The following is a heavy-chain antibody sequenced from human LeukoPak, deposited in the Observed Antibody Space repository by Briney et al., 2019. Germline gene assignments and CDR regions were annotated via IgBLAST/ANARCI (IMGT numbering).Heavy chain of an antibody. CDR1: GFTFRSHA. V-gene: IGHV3-23*01. D-gene: IGHD6-19*01. CDR3: AKTTSGYSSGRYPGWPVDY. CDR2: ISGSGGDT. J-gene: IGHJ4*02. Sequence: PGGSLRLSCAASGFTFRSHAVYWVRQAPGKGREWVSGISGSGGDTYYADSVEGPFTISRDNSKNIVYLQMNSLSTEDTAVYYCAKTTSGYSSGRYPGWPVDYWGQGTLVTVSS.